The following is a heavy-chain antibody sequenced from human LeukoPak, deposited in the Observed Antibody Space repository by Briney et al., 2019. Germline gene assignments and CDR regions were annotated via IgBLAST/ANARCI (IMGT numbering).Heavy chain of an antibody. CDR3: ASAKRLVAHYFDY. D-gene: IGHD2-15*01. J-gene: IGHJ4*02. V-gene: IGHV1-2*02. CDR2: INPNSGGT. CDR1: GYTLTGYY. Sequence: ASVKVSCKASGYTLTGYYMHWVRQAPGQGLEWMGWINPNSGGTNYAQKFQGRVTMTRDTSISTAYMELSRLRSDDTAVYYCASAKRLVAHYFDYWGQGTLVTVSS.